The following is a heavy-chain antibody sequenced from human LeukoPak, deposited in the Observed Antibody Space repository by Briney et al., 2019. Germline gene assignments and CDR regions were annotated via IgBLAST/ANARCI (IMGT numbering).Heavy chain of an antibody. V-gene: IGHV3-33*01. CDR1: GFTFSSYG. CDR3: ARDPADCSSTSCSAEYYFDY. Sequence: PERSLRLSCAASGFTFSSYGMHWVRQAPGKGLEWVAVIWYDGSNKYYADSVEGRFTISRDNSKNTPYLQMNSLRAEDTAVYYCARDPADCSSTSCSAEYYFDYWGQGTLVTVSS. D-gene: IGHD2-2*01. J-gene: IGHJ4*02. CDR2: IWYDGSNK.